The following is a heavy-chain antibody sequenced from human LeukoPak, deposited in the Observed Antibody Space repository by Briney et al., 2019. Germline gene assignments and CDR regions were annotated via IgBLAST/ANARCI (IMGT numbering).Heavy chain of an antibody. CDR1: GFTFSSYS. D-gene: IGHD2-2*01. V-gene: IGHV3-21*01. CDR2: ISSSSSYI. CDR3: ASDGVPAEGFLFDP. Sequence: GGSLRLSCAASGFTFSSYSMNWVRQAPGKGLEWVSSISSSSSYIYYADSVKGRFTISRDNAKNSLYLQMNSLRAEDTAVYYCASDGVPAEGFLFDPWGQGTLVTVSS. J-gene: IGHJ5*02.